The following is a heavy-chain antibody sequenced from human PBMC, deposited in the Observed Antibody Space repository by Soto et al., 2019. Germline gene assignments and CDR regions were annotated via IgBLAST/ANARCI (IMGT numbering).Heavy chain of an antibody. Sequence: SATLSLTCTVSGGSIXSGGYYWSWIRQHPGKGLGGIGYIYYSGGTCYNPSLKSRGTISVDTSKNQFSLKLSSVTAADTAVYYCARTHSGSYYSVFNYWGRGSLVTVSS. CDR3: ARTHSGSYYSVFNY. J-gene: IGHJ4*02. D-gene: IGHD1-26*01. V-gene: IGHV4-31*03. CDR1: GGSIXSGGYY. CDR2: IYYSGGT.